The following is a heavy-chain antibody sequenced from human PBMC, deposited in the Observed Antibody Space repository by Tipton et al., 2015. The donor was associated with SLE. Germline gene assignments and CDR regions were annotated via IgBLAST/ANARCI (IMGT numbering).Heavy chain of an antibody. V-gene: IGHV4-34*01. D-gene: IGHD7-27*01. Sequence: AGLVKPSETLSLTCSVYGDSLSGQYWSWIRQPPGKGLEWIGEVFRGGSTYYNPSLMSRVTISVDTSKTQFSLIVTSVTAADTAVYYCVRGPWAYYYYMDVWSKGTKVTVSS. CDR1: GDSLSGQY. J-gene: IGHJ6*03. CDR2: VFRGGST. CDR3: VRGPWAYYYYMDV.